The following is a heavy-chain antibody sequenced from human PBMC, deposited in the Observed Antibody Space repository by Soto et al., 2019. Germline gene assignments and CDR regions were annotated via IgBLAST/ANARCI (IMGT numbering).Heavy chain of an antibody. CDR3: ARDYVDTAMVLY. D-gene: IGHD5-18*01. Sequence: EVQLVESGGGLVKPGGSLRLSCAASGFTFSNYSMNWVRQAPGKGLEWVSYISSTSRYVYYANAVKGRFTISRDNAKNSLYLHMYSLRAEDTAVHYCARDYVDTAMVLYGGQGTLVTVSS. J-gene: IGHJ4*02. CDR1: GFTFSNYS. V-gene: IGHV3-21*01. CDR2: ISSTSRYV.